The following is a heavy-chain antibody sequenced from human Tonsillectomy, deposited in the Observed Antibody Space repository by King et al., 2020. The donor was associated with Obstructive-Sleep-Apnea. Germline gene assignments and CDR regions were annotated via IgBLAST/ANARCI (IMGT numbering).Heavy chain of an antibody. Sequence: VQLVESGAEVKKPGASVKVSCKASGYTFTNYYMHWVRQAPGQGLEWMGIINPSGGSTSYAHKFQGRVTMIRDTSTSTVYMELSSLRSEDTAVYYCARDWERRIGEPDDFADYWGLGTLVTVSS. CDR3: ARDWERRIGEPDDFADY. CDR1: GYTFTNYY. D-gene: IGHD1-1*01. CDR2: INPSGGST. V-gene: IGHV1-46*01. J-gene: IGHJ4*02.